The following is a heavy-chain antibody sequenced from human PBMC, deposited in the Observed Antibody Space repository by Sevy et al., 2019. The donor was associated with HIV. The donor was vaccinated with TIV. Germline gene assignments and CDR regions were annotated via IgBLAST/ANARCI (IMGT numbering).Heavy chain of an antibody. V-gene: IGHV4-59*01. D-gene: IGHD1-1*01. CDR3: ARDSTTRPRVLDY. CDR2: VYFTGNT. J-gene: IGHJ4*02. Sequence: SETLSLTCSVSGDSSSSYFWTWVRQSPGKGLEWIGNVYFTGNTDYSPSLKSRVTLSLDTSKSQFSLTLKSVTAADTAIYFCARDSTTRPRVLDYWGQGTLVTVSS. CDR1: GDSSSSYF.